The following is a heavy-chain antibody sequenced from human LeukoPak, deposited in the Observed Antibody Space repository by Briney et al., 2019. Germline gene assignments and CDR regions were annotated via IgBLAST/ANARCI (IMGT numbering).Heavy chain of an antibody. CDR2: VNSDGSST. CDR1: GFTFSSYW. Sequence: GGSLRLSCAASGFTFSSYWMHWVRQAPGKGLVWVSRVNSDGSSTTYADSVKGRFTISRDNSNNTVYLQMNSLGVDDAAVYFCAKGRGSRAYTCFDSWGQGTLITVSS. D-gene: IGHD2-21*01. J-gene: IGHJ5*01. V-gene: IGHV3-74*01. CDR3: AKGRGSRAYTCFDS.